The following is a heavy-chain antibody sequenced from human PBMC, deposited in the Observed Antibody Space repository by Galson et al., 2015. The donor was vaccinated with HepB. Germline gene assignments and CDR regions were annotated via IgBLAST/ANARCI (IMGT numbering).Heavy chain of an antibody. V-gene: IGHV3-74*01. J-gene: IGHJ5*02. D-gene: IGHD2-2*01. Sequence: SLRLSCAASGFTFSSHYMHWVRQAPGKGLVWVSRINPDGSGTNYADSVKGRFTISRDNAKNTLYLQMNSLRAEDTAVYFCARDRVDVCSSTNCYRGFDPWGQGTLVTVSS. CDR3: ARDRVDVCSSTNCYRGFDP. CDR2: INPDGSGT. CDR1: GFTFSSHY.